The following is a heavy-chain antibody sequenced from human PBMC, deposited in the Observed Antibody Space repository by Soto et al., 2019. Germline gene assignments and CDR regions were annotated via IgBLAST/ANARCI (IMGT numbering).Heavy chain of an antibody. D-gene: IGHD1-20*01. Sequence: SETLSLTCTVSGGSISVGGYYWNWIRQHPGKGLQWIGFIYYSGSTYYNPSLKSRVIMSLDTSKNQFSLELSSVTAADTAVYYCVRDQRYDWNYYYGMAVWGQGTTVTVSS. CDR3: VRDQRYDWNYYYGMAV. CDR1: GGSISVGGYY. J-gene: IGHJ6*02. V-gene: IGHV4-31*03. CDR2: IYYSGST.